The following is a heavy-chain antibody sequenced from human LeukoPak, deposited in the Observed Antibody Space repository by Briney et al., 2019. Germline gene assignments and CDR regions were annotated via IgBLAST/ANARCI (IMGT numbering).Heavy chain of an antibody. Sequence: GASVRVSCKASGYSFTGYYVHWVRQAPGQGLEWMGWLNPNSGGTNYAQKFQGRVTMARDTSISTAYMELKRLRSDDTAVYYCARSSSGWYVAFDIWGQGTMVTVPS. CDR3: ARSSSGWYVAFDI. CDR1: GYSFTGYY. V-gene: IGHV1-2*02. D-gene: IGHD6-19*01. J-gene: IGHJ3*02. CDR2: LNPNSGGT.